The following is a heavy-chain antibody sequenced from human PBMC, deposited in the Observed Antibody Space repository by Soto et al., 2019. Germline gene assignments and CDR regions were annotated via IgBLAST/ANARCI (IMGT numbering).Heavy chain of an antibody. Sequence: SQTLSLTCAISGDSVSSNSAAWNWIRQSPSRGLEWLGRTYYRSKWYNDYAVSVKSRITINPDTPKNQFSLQLNSVTPEDTAVYYCARDLGGSGFLPALFEPEAFDIWGQGTMVTVSS. CDR1: GDSVSSNSAA. CDR3: ARDLGGSGFLPALFEPEAFDI. V-gene: IGHV6-1*01. D-gene: IGHD6-19*01. J-gene: IGHJ3*02. CDR2: TYYRSKWYN.